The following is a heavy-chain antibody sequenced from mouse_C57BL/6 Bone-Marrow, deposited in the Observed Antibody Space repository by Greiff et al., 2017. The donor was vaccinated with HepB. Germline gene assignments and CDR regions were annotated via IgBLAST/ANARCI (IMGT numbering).Heavy chain of an antibody. Sequence: QVQLQQSGAELVRPGASVKLSCKASGYTFTDYYINWVKQRPGQGLEWIARIYPGSGNTYYNEKFKGKATLTAEKSSSTAYMQLSSLTSEDSAVYFCARKGEENGSSPYYFDYWGQGTTLTVSS. CDR1: GYTFTDYY. D-gene: IGHD1-1*01. V-gene: IGHV1-76*01. J-gene: IGHJ2*01. CDR3: ARKGEENGSSPYYFDY. CDR2: IYPGSGNT.